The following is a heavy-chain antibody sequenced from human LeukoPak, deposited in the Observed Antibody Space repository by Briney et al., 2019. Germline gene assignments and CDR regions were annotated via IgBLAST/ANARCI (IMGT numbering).Heavy chain of an antibody. CDR2: INHSGST. J-gene: IGHJ5*02. D-gene: IGHD4-17*01. V-gene: IGHV4-34*01. CDR3: ARHDYGDYVGFDP. Sequence: SETLSPTCAVYGGSFSGYYWSWIRQPPGKGLEWIGEINHSGSTNYNPSLKSRVTISVDTSKNQFSLKLSSVTAADTAVYYCARHDYGDYVGFDPWGQGTLVTVSS. CDR1: GGSFSGYY.